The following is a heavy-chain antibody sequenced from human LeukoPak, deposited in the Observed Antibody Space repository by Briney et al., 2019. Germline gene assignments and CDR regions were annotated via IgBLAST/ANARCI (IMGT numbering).Heavy chain of an antibody. CDR1: GFTFSSYG. Sequence: GGSLRLSCAASGFTFSSYGMHWVRQAPGKGLEWVSAISGSGGSTYYADSVKGRFTISRDNSKNTLYLQMNSLRAEDTAVYDCAKDPPRAGYSSSWYYPNYFDYWGQGTLVTVSS. J-gene: IGHJ4*02. CDR3: AKDPPRAGYSSSWYYPNYFDY. V-gene: IGHV3-23*01. CDR2: ISGSGGST. D-gene: IGHD6-13*01.